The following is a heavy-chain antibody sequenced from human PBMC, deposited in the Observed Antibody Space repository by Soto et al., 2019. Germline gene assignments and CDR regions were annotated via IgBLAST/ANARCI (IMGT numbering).Heavy chain of an antibody. D-gene: IGHD3-10*01. J-gene: IGHJ3*01. V-gene: IGHV2-5*02. Sequence: QITLKESGPTLVKPTQNLTLTCSFSGFSLRTSGVGVGWIRQPPGKALEWLALIYWDDDKRYSPSLRSRLTIIKDSSKSQVVLTMTDMYPVDTATYFGAYWGATLIPGGRCPAFDLWGQGTMVTVSS. CDR2: IYWDDDK. CDR1: GFSLRTSGVG. CDR3: AYWGATLIPGGRCPAFDL.